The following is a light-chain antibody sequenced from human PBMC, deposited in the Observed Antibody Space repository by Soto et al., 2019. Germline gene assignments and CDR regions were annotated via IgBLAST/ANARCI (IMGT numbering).Light chain of an antibody. CDR2: GAS. CDR1: QSLSSD. J-gene: IGKJ2*01. V-gene: IGKV3-15*01. CDR3: QQYNNWPPT. Sequence: EMVMTQSPATLSVSPGERAIVSCRATQSLSSDLAWYQQRPGQAPRLLIFGASTRATGIPARFSGSGSGTEFTLTVSSLQSEDFAIYYCQQYNNWPPTFGQGTKLVIK.